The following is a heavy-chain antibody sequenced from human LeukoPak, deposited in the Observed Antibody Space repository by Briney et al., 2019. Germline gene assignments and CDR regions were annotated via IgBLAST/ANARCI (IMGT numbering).Heavy chain of an antibody. CDR3: AKGAFYDTSYYYGMDA. D-gene: IGHD3-22*01. CDR2: IKQDGSEK. J-gene: IGHJ6*02. Sequence: PGESLRLSCAASGFTFSSYWMSWVRQAPGKGLEWVANIKQDGSEKYYVDSVKGRFTISRDSSKNTLYLQMNSLRAEDTAVYYCAKGAFYDTSYYYGMDAWGQGTTVTVSS. V-gene: IGHV3-7*03. CDR1: GFTFSSYW.